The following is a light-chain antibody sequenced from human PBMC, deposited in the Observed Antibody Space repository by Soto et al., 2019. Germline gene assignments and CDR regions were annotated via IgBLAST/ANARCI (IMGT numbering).Light chain of an antibody. CDR3: QQYGSSIT. CDR2: GAS. V-gene: IGKV3-20*01. Sequence: EIVLTQSPGTLSLSPGERATLSCRASQSVSSSYLAWYQQKPGQAPRLLIYGASSRATGIPDRFSGSGSGTDFTLTINRLEPEDFAVYYCQQYGSSITFGQGTRMEIK. CDR1: QSVSSSY. J-gene: IGKJ5*01.